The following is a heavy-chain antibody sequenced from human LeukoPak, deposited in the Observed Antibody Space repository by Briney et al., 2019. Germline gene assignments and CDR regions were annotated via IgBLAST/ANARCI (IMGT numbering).Heavy chain of an antibody. V-gene: IGHV3-21*01. D-gene: IGHD2-2*01. CDR1: GFTFNNYP. CDR2: ISSQSSYR. Sequence: GGSLRLSCTASGFTFNNYPMNWVRQTPGKGLECVSSISSQSSYRYYADSVKGRFTISRDNAKNSLYLQMNSLRAEDTAVYYCAREVRLYYYYMDVWGKGTTVTVSS. J-gene: IGHJ6*03. CDR3: AREVRLYYYYMDV.